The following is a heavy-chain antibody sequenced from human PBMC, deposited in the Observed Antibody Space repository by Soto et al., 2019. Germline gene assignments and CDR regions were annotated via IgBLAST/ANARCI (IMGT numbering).Heavy chain of an antibody. D-gene: IGHD3-22*01. CDR2: ISGSGGRT. CDR1: GFTFSSYA. J-gene: IGHJ4*02. Sequence: EVQLLESGGGLVQPGGSLRLSCAASGFTFSSYAMSWVGQAPGKGLEWVSAISGSGGRTYYADSVKGRFTISRDNSKNTLYLQMNSLIAEDSAVYYCAALIVVVMYPDYWGQGTLVTVSS. V-gene: IGHV3-23*01. CDR3: AALIVVVMYPDY.